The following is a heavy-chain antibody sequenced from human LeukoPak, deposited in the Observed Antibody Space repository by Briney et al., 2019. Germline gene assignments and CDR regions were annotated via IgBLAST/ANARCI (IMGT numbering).Heavy chain of an antibody. V-gene: IGHV4-39*01. Sequence: SETLSLTCTVSGGSISSSSYYWGWIRQPPGKGLEWIGSIYYSGSTYYNPSLKSRVTISVDTSKNQFSLKLSSVTAADTAVYYCARQTPSGYYDFWSGYPYYFDYWGQGTLVTVSS. J-gene: IGHJ4*02. CDR3: ARQTPSGYYDFWSGYPYYFDY. CDR1: GGSISSSSYY. CDR2: IYYSGST. D-gene: IGHD3-3*01.